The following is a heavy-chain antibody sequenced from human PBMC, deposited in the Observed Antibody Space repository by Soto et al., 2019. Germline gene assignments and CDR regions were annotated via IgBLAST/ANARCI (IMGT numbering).Heavy chain of an antibody. CDR3: AKARDDNYFYDAMDV. CDR2: MSDSGSST. V-gene: IGHV3-23*01. J-gene: IGHJ6*02. D-gene: IGHD3-22*01. CDR1: GFTFSRYG. Sequence: GGSLRLSCAASGFTFSRYGMSWVRQAPGMGLEWVSAMSDSGSSTFYTDSVKGRFAISRDNSKNTLYLQMNSLRSEDTAIYYCAKARDDNYFYDAMDVWGQGTRVTVSS.